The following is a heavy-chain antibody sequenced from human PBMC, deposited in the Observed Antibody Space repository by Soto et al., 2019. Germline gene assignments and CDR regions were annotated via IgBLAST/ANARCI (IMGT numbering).Heavy chain of an antibody. Sequence: PSETLSLTCTVSCGSISSYYWSWIRQPPGKGLEWIGYIYYSGSTNYNPSLKSRVTISVDTSKNQFSLKLSSVTAADTAVYYCARMARYSSGFDYWGQGTLVTVSS. D-gene: IGHD6-19*01. J-gene: IGHJ4*02. V-gene: IGHV4-59*01. CDR2: IYYSGST. CDR1: CGSISSYY. CDR3: ARMARYSSGFDY.